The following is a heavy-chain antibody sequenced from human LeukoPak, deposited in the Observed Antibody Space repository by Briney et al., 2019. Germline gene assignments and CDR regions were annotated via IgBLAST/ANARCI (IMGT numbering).Heavy chain of an antibody. CDR1: GGTFSSYA. J-gene: IGHJ3*02. CDR2: IIPIFGTA. D-gene: IGHD2-15*01. V-gene: IGHV1-69*06. CDR3: AQFIVVVVAATYDAFDI. Sequence: ASVKVSCKASGGTFSSYAISWVRQAPGQGLEWMGGIIPIFGTANYAQKFQGRVTITADKSTSTAYMELSSLRSEDTAVYYCAQFIVVVVAATYDAFDIWGQGTMVTVSS.